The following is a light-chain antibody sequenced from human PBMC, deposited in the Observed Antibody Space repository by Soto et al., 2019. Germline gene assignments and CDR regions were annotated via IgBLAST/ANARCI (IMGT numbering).Light chain of an antibody. CDR3: QQYDNFPL. Sequence: DIQMTQSPSSLSASVGDRVTITCQASQDINNYLNWYQQKPGKAPKLLIYDASNLETGVPSRFSGSGSGTDFTFTISSLQPEDIATYHCQQYDNFPLFGGGTKVEIK. J-gene: IGKJ4*01. CDR2: DAS. CDR1: QDINNY. V-gene: IGKV1-33*01.